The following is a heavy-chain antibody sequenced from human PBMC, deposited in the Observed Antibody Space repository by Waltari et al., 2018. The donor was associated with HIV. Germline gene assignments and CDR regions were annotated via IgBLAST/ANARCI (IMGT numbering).Heavy chain of an antibody. Sequence: EVQLVESGGGLVQPGGSLRLSCAASGFSFGNFWMSWVRQASGKGLEWLANIKQDGSEKYYVDSVKGRFTISRDNAKNSLYLQMNSLRAEDTAVYYCASPSIRAGMDVWGQGTTVTVSS. CDR2: IKQDGSEK. V-gene: IGHV3-7*01. CDR1: GFSFGNFW. D-gene: IGHD2-2*02. J-gene: IGHJ6*02. CDR3: ASPSIRAGMDV.